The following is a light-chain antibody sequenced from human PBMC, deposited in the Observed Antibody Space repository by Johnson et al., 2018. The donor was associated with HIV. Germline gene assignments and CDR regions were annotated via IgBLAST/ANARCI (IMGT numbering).Light chain of an antibody. CDR1: SSNIGSNY. Sequence: QSVLTQPPSVSAAPGQKVTISCSGSSSNIGSNYVSWYQHLPGTAPKLLIYDNYKRPSGIPDRFSASKSGTSATLGIPGLQTADEADYYCGAWDSPLSGGLYVFGTGTKVTVL. CDR2: DNY. CDR3: GAWDSPLSGGLYV. J-gene: IGLJ1*01. V-gene: IGLV1-51*01.